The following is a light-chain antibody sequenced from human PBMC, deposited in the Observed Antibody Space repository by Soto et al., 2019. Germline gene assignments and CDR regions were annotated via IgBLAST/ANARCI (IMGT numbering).Light chain of an antibody. J-gene: IGKJ2*01. Sequence: EIVMTQSPATLSVVLGERATLSCRASQPVSANLAWYQQKPGQAPRIIISGASTRATSIPDRFSGSGSGTEFTLTISSLQSEDFAVYSCQQDSDWPYAFGRGTKLEL. V-gene: IGKV3-15*01. CDR3: QQDSDWPYA. CDR2: GAS. CDR1: QPVSAN.